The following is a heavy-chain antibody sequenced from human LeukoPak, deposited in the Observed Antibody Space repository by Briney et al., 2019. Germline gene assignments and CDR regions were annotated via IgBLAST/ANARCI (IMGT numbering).Heavy chain of an antibody. CDR1: GYTFTNYD. Sequence: ASVKVSCKASGYTFTNYDVNWVRQAPGQGLEWMGWITPYNGNTNYAQKFQATVTMTADTSTTIAYMELRSLRSDDTAVYYCARGVGAHVGLIDYWGQGTLVTVSS. CDR2: ITPYNGNT. V-gene: IGHV1-18*01. J-gene: IGHJ4*02. D-gene: IGHD1-26*01. CDR3: ARGVGAHVGLIDY.